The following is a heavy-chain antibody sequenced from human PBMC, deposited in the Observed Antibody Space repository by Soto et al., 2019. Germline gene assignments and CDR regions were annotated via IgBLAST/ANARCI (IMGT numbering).Heavy chain of an antibody. CDR2: MSRTGDNT. Sequence: GSLRLSCAASGFNFSIYAMTWVRQSPGKGLEWVSSMSRTGDNTYYADSVKGRFTISRDNSKNTLYLQMNSLRAEDTAIYYCAKDQSNSNPLYYFDFWGPGTLVTVSS. J-gene: IGHJ4*02. V-gene: IGHV3-23*01. CDR3: AKDQSNSNPLYYFDF. D-gene: IGHD3-22*01. CDR1: GFNFSIYA.